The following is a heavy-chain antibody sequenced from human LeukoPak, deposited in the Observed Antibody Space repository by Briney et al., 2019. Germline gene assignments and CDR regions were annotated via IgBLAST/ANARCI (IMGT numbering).Heavy chain of an antibody. CDR3: ASSPYYYDSSGYYFDY. CDR1: GFIFSSYW. Sequence: VSLRLSCAASGFIFSSYWMSWVRQAPGKGLEWIGYIYHSGSTYYNPSLKSRVTISVDRSKNQFSLKLSSVTAADTAVYYCASSPYYYDSSGYYFDYWGQGTLVTVSS. CDR2: IYHSGST. D-gene: IGHD3-22*01. J-gene: IGHJ4*02. V-gene: IGHV4-4*02.